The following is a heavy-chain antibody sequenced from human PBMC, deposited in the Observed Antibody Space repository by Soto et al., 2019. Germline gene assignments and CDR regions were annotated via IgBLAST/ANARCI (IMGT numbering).Heavy chain of an antibody. Sequence: GGSLRLSCAASGFTFSDYYMSWIRQAPGKGLEWVSYISSSGSTIYYADSVKGRFTISRDNAKNSLYLQMNSLRAEDTAVYYCARDPTWIQLWTYYYYGMDVWGQGTTVTVSS. V-gene: IGHV3-11*04. CDR2: ISSSGSTI. CDR3: ARDPTWIQLWTYYYYGMDV. D-gene: IGHD5-18*01. J-gene: IGHJ6*02. CDR1: GFTFSDYY.